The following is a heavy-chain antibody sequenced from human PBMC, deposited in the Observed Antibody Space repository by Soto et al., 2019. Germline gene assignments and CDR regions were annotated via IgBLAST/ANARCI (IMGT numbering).Heavy chain of an antibody. D-gene: IGHD3-10*01. CDR2: ISGSGGST. CDR3: AKDLDFLLSLDY. V-gene: IGHV3-23*01. J-gene: IGHJ4*02. Sequence: GGSLRLSCAASGFTFSSYAMAWVRQAPGKGLEWVSTISGSGGSTYYADSVKGRFTISRDNSKNTLYLQMNSLRAEDTAVYYCAKDLDFLLSLDYWGQGTLVTVSS. CDR1: GFTFSSYA.